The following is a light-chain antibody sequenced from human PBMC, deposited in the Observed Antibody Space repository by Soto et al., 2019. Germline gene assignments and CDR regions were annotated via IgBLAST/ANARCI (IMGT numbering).Light chain of an antibody. CDR3: AAWDASLSACV. J-gene: IGLJ1*01. CDR2: DVS. Sequence: QSALTQPRSVSGSPGQSVTISCTGSSSDVGTYNYVSWYQQHPGTAPKVMIYDVSKRPSGVPDRFSGSKSGNTASLTIVGLRSEDEAIYYCAAWDASLSACVVGNGTKVTVL. CDR1: SSDVGTYNY. V-gene: IGLV2-11*01.